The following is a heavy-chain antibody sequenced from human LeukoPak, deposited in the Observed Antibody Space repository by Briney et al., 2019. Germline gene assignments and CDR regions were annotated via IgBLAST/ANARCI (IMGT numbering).Heavy chain of an antibody. V-gene: IGHV4-39*07. D-gene: IGHD3-10*01. CDR2: IYYSGST. J-gene: IGHJ5*02. CDR1: GGSISSSSYY. CDR3: AREGIAARTMVRGVIIPNWFDP. Sequence: SETLSLTCTVSGGSISSSSYYWGWIRQPPGKGLEWIGSIYYSGSTYYNPSLKSRVTISVDTSKNQFSLKLSSVTAADTAVYYCAREGIAARTMVRGVIIPNWFDPWGQGTLVTVSS.